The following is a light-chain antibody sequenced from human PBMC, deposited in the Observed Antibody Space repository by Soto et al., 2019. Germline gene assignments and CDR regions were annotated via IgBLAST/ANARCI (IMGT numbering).Light chain of an antibody. V-gene: IGKV3-20*01. Sequence: EVVLSQSPGTLSLSPGERATLSCRASQSVGSNYLVWYQQKPGQAPRLLIYASSSRATGIPDRFSGSGSGTDFTLTISSLQPEDFATYYCQQSYSTGITFGQGTRLEIK. J-gene: IGKJ5*01. CDR1: QSVGSNY. CDR3: QQSYSTGIT. CDR2: ASS.